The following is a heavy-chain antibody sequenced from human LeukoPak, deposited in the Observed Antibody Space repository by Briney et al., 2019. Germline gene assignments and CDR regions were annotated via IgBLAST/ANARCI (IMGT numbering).Heavy chain of an antibody. D-gene: IGHD3-10*01. Sequence: ASVKVSCKASGYTFTSYYMHWVRQAPGQGLEWMGIINPSGGSTSYAQKFQGRVTMTRDMSTSTVYMELSSLRSEDTAVYYCARGLQDYGSGSYYDNPDYWGQGTLVTVSS. V-gene: IGHV1-46*01. CDR2: INPSGGST. CDR1: GYTFTSYY. J-gene: IGHJ4*02. CDR3: ARGLQDYGSGSYYDNPDY.